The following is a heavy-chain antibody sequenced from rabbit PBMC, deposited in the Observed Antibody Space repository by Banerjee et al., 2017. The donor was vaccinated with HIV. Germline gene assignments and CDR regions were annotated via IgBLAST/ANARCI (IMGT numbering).Heavy chain of an antibody. D-gene: IGHD5-1*01. CDR2: IYISSGST. V-gene: IGHV1S40*01. CDR3: ARGSDSSSYGSAGYFNL. CDR1: GFDLSSGYY. Sequence: QSLEESGGDLVKPGASLTLTCTASGFDLSSGYYMCWVRQAPGKGLEWIACIYISSGSTWFASWAKGRFTISKTSSTTVTLQMTSLTVADTATYFCARGSDSSSYGSAGYFNLWGQGTLVT. J-gene: IGHJ4*01.